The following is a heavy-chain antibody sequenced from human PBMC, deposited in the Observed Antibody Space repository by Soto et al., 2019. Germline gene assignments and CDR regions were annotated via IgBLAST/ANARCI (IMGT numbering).Heavy chain of an antibody. Sequence: SETLSLTCSIYSGSFSGYYWCWIRQPPGRGLEWIGELSQSGHTTYSPSLKSRVSISIDTSKKQFSLNLASVSAADTAVYHCARAPKVSGSSQTRPDFWGQGTLVTVSS. D-gene: IGHD6-6*01. CDR3: ARAPKVSGSSQTRPDF. CDR2: LSQSGHT. CDR1: SGSFSGYY. V-gene: IGHV4-34*01. J-gene: IGHJ4*02.